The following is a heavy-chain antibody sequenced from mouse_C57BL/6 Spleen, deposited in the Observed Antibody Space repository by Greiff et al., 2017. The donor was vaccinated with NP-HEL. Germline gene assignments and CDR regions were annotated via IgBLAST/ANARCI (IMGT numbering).Heavy chain of an antibody. V-gene: IGHV1-76*01. Sequence: VQLQQSGAELVRPGASVKLSCKASGYTFTDYYINWVKQRPGQGLEWIARIYPGSGNTYYNEKCKGKATLTAEKSSSTAYMQLSSLTSEDSAVYFGARDQNAMDYWGQGTSVTVSS. CDR1: GYTFTDYY. CDR3: ARDQNAMDY. CDR2: IYPGSGNT. J-gene: IGHJ4*01.